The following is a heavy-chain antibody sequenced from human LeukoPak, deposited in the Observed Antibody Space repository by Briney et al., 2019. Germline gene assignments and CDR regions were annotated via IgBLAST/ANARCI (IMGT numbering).Heavy chain of an antibody. CDR3: ARERSSSGGHNWFDP. D-gene: IGHD4-23*01. CDR2: VYYTGVT. Sequence: SETLSLTCTVSGGYIITSGHYWGWIRQPPGGGLEWIGSVYYTGVTSTNPFFRSRMSISVDTSKNQFSLNLTSVTAADAAVYYCARERSSSGGHNWFDPWGQGTLITVSS. V-gene: IGHV4-39*07. J-gene: IGHJ5*02. CDR1: GGYIITSGHY.